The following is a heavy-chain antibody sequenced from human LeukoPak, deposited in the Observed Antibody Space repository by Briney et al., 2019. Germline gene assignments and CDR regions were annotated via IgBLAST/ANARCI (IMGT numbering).Heavy chain of an antibody. CDR1: GGSLSSYY. D-gene: IGHD4/OR15-4a*01. CDR2: IYYSGST. V-gene: IGHV4-59*01. Sequence: SETLSLTCTVSGGSLSSYYWSWIRQPPGKGLEWIGYIYYSGSTNYNPSLKSRVTISVDTSKNQFSLKLSSVTAADTAVYYCARARVRAFDIWGQGTMVTVSS. CDR3: ARARVRAFDI. J-gene: IGHJ3*02.